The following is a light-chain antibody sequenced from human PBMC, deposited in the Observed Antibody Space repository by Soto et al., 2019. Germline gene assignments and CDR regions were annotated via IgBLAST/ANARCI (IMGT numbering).Light chain of an antibody. Sequence: EIVLTQSPGTLSLSPGERATLSCRASQSVSSSYLAWYQRKPGQAPRLLIYGASSRATGIPDRFNGSGSGTDFTLTISRLEPEDFAVYYCQQYGSSPGKFAQGTKVEIK. CDR1: QSVSSSY. J-gene: IGKJ1*01. V-gene: IGKV3-20*01. CDR3: QQYGSSPGK. CDR2: GAS.